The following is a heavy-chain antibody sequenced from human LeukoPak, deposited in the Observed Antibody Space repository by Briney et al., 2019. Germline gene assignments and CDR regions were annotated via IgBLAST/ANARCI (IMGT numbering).Heavy chain of an antibody. CDR2: IYYSGST. Sequence: SETLSLTCTVSGGTISSYYWTWIRQPPGKGLEWIGYIYYSGSTNYNPSLKSRVTISVDTSKNQFSLKLSSVTAADTAVYYCARYVWGSYPTFEDYWGQGTLVTVSS. D-gene: IGHD3-16*02. CDR1: GGTISSYY. CDR3: ARYVWGSYPTFEDY. V-gene: IGHV4-59*01. J-gene: IGHJ4*02.